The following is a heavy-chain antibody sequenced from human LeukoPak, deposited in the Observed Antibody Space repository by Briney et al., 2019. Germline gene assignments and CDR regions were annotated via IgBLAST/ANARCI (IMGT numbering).Heavy chain of an antibody. CDR3: ARDYYDSSGAFDY. CDR1: GGSISSSSYY. CDR2: IYYSGST. D-gene: IGHD3-22*01. J-gene: IGHJ4*02. V-gene: IGHV4-39*07. Sequence: PSETLSLTCTVSGGSISSSSYYWGWIRQPPGKGLEWIGSIYYSGSTYYNSSLKSRVTISVDTSKNQFSLKLSSVTAADTAVYYCARDYYDSSGAFDYWGQGTLVTVSS.